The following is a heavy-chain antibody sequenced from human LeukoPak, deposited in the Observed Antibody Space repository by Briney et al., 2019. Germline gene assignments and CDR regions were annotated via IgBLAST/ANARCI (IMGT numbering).Heavy chain of an antibody. CDR1: GFTFSNAW. CDR3: TTDLPVLLWFGEGYYYMDV. J-gene: IGHJ6*03. CDR2: IKSKTDGGTT. V-gene: IGHV3-15*01. D-gene: IGHD3-10*01. Sequence: GGSLRLSCAASGFTFSNAWMSWVRQAPGKGLEWVGRIKSKTDGGTTDYAAPVKGRFTTSRDDSKNTLYLQMNSLKTEDTAVYHCTTDLPVLLWFGEGYYYMDVWGKGTTVTVSS.